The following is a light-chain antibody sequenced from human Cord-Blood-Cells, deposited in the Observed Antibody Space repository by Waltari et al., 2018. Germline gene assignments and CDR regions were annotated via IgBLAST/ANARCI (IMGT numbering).Light chain of an antibody. Sequence: QSALTQPASVSGSPGQSITISCTGTSSDVGSYNLVSWYQQHPGKAPKLMIYEGSKRPAGVSNRFSGSKCGTTASPTISGLQAEDEADYYCCSYAGSSTSLYVFGSGTKVTVL. CDR1: SSDVGSYNL. J-gene: IGLJ1*01. V-gene: IGLV2-23*01. CDR2: EGS. CDR3: CSYAGSSTSLYV.